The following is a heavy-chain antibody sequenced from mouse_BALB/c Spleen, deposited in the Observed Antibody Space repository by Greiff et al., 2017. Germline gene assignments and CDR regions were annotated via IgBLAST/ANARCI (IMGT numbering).Heavy chain of an antibody. CDR1: GFNIKDTY. J-gene: IGHJ1*01. V-gene: IGHV14-3*02. D-gene: IGHD1-2*01. Sequence: VQLQQSGAELVKPGASVKLSCTASGFNIKDTYMHWVKQRPEQGLEWIGRIDPANGNTKYDPKFQGKATITADTSSNTAYLQLSSLTSEDTAVYYGARGGFITTAAYFDVWGAGTTVTVSS. CDR2: IDPANGNT. CDR3: ARGGFITTAAYFDV.